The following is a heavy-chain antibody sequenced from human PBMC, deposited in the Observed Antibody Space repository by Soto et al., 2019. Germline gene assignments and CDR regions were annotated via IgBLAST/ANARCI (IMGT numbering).Heavy chain of an antibody. Sequence: EVKMVESGGGLVQPGGSLSLSCTASGFTFSTYSMNWVRQAPGKGLELVTFITTSSSTIYYPDSVKGRLTISRDNAKNSLYLQMNSLRDEDTAVYYCARVAITVVGVIPVPYGLDVWGQGTTVTVSS. CDR3: ARVAITVVGVIPVPYGLDV. D-gene: IGHD3-16*02. V-gene: IGHV3-48*02. CDR1: GFTFSTYS. CDR2: ITTSSSTI. J-gene: IGHJ6*02.